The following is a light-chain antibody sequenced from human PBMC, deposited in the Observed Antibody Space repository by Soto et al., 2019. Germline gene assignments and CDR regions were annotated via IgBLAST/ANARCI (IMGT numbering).Light chain of an antibody. CDR2: DAF. Sequence: EMDLVQSAAPLSLSPGESATLSCRASRSLDSGQLAWYQQKVGRAPRLLIHDAFMRATGIPDRFSGSGSGTDFTLTIARLEPEDFAVYYCQQYGDSPRTFAQGTRLEI. V-gene: IGKV3-20*01. CDR1: RSLDSGQ. J-gene: IGKJ5*01. CDR3: QQYGDSPRT.